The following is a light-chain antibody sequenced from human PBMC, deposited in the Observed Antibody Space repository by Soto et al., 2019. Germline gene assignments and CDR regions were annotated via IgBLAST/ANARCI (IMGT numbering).Light chain of an antibody. Sequence: DLPRTQSQSSLSASVGDRVTITCRASQSISSYLNWYQQKPGKAPKLLIYAASSLQSGVPSRFSGSGSGTDFTLTISSLQPEDFATYYCQQSYSMITFGQGTQLEIK. CDR3: QQSYSMIT. J-gene: IGKJ5*01. CDR2: AAS. V-gene: IGKV1-39*01. CDR1: QSISSY.